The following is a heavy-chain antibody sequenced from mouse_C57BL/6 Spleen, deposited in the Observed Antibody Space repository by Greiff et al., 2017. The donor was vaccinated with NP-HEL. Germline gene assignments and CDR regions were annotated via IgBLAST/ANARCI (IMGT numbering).Heavy chain of an antibody. CDR1: GYTFTDYE. D-gene: IGHD1-1*01. Sequence: VQLQQSGAELVRPGASVTLSCKASGYTFTDYEMHWVKQTPVHGLEWIGAIDPETGGTAYNQKFKGKAILTADKSSSTAYMELRSLTSEDSAVYYCTTSLYYGSSLYYFDYWGQGTTLTVSS. CDR3: TTSLYYGSSLYYFDY. CDR2: IDPETGGT. J-gene: IGHJ2*01. V-gene: IGHV1-15*01.